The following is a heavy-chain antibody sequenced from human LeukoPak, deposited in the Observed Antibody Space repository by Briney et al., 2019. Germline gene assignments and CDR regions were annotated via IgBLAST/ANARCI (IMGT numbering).Heavy chain of an antibody. CDR2: IYWNDDK. CDR1: GFSLSTSGVG. V-gene: IGHV2-5*01. CDR3: AHSLRWSGYYKRDYYYYGMDV. J-gene: IGHJ6*02. Sequence: SGPTLVNPTQTLTLTCTFSGFSLSTSGVGVGWIRQPPGKALEWLALIYWNDDKRYSPSLKSRPTITKDTSKNQVVLTMTNMDPVDTATYYCAHSLRWSGYYKRDYYYYGMDVWGQGTTVTVSS. D-gene: IGHD3-3*01.